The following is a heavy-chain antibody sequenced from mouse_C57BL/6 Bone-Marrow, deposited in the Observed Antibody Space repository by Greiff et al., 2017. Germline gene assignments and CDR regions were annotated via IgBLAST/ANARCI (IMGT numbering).Heavy chain of an antibody. V-gene: IGHV14-4*01. CDR1: GFNIKDDY. J-gene: IGHJ3*01. D-gene: IGHD3-2*02. Sequence: VQLKQSGAELVRPGASVKLSCTASGFNIKDDYMHWVKQRPEQGLEWIGWIDPENGDTEYASKFQGKATITADTSSNTAYLQLSSLTSEDTAVYYCTTRQLRLRAWFAYWGQGTLVTVSA. CDR3: TTRQLRLRAWFAY. CDR2: IDPENGDT.